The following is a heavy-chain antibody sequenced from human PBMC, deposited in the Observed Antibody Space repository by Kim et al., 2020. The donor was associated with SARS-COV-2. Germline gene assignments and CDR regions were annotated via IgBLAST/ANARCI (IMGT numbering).Heavy chain of an antibody. CDR2: TSTSVSYT. CDR1: GFTFSDFY. V-gene: IGHV3-11*03. CDR3: ARRGIGWYSHIDY. J-gene: IGHJ4*02. Sequence: GGSLRLSCAASGFTFSDFYILWIRQAPGKGLGCLSETSTSVSYTNYAESVKGRFTVSRDNAENSVSLQMSSLRAEDTAIYYCARRGIGWYSHIDYWGQGTLVTVAS. D-gene: IGHD2-15*01.